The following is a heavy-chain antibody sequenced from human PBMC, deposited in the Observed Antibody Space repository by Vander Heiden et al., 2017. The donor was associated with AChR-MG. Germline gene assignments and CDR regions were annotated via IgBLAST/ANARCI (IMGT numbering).Heavy chain of an antibody. J-gene: IGHJ6*02. D-gene: IGHD3-10*01. CDR3: AKTFFYGSGTLDFPLFGLDV. CDR1: GLNNFADFA. V-gene: IGHV3-23*01. CDR2: ISSSGAAT. Sequence: EGQLLESGGGLVQPGESLRLSCAASGLNNFADFAINWVRRAPGRGLEWVSLISSSGAATYYADSVKGRFTISRDNSKNTLSLHMNSLRADDTAVYYCAKTFFYGSGTLDFPLFGLDVWGQGTTVTVSS.